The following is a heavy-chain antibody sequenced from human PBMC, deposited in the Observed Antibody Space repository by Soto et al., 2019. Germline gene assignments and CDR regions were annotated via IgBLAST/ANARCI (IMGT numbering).Heavy chain of an antibody. V-gene: IGHV3-21*01. D-gene: IGHD3-22*01. J-gene: IGHJ4*02. CDR2: ISSSSSYI. Sequence: EVQLVESGGGLVKPGGSLRLSCAASGFTFSSYSMNWVRQAPGKGLEWVSSISSSSSYIYYADSVKGRFTISRDNAKNSLYLQMNSLRAEDTAVYYCARDYYDSSGYREFDYWGQGTLVTVSS. CDR3: ARDYYDSSGYREFDY. CDR1: GFTFSSYS.